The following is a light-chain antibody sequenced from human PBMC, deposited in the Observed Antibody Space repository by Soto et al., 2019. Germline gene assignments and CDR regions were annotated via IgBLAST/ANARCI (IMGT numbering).Light chain of an antibody. CDR3: SSYAGSNSV. CDR2: EVS. V-gene: IGLV2-8*01. Sequence: QSVLTQPPSASGSPGQSVTISCTGTSSDVGGYNYVSWYQQHPGKAPKLMIYEVSKRPSGVPDRFSGSKSGNTASLTVSGLPAEDEADYYCSSYAGSNSVFGGGTKLTVL. CDR1: SSDVGGYNY. J-gene: IGLJ3*02.